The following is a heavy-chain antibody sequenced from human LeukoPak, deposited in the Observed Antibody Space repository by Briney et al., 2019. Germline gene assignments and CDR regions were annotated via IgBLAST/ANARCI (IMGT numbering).Heavy chain of an antibody. Sequence: ASVKVSCKASGGTFSSYAISWVRQAPGQGLEWMGGIIPIFGTANYAQKFQGRVTITTDESTSTAYMELSSLRSEDTAVYYCARVSGITRSSGWPRGTYYYYMDVWGKGTTVTVSS. CDR1: GGTFSSYA. CDR2: IIPIFGTA. J-gene: IGHJ6*03. V-gene: IGHV1-69*05. D-gene: IGHD6-19*01. CDR3: ARVSGITRSSGWPRGTYYYYMDV.